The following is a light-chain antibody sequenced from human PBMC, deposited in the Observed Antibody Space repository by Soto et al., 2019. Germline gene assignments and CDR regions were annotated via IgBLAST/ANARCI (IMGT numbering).Light chain of an antibody. CDR3: HQYHSFFNYT. CDR2: KAS. V-gene: IGKV1-5*03. J-gene: IGKJ2*01. CDR1: HSISAW. Sequence: DIQMTQSPSTLSASVGDRVTITCRASHSISAWLAWYQQKPGEAPKLLIYKASTLDSGVPSRFSGSGSGTEFTLTISSLQPDDFATYYCHQYHSFFNYTFGQGTKLEIK.